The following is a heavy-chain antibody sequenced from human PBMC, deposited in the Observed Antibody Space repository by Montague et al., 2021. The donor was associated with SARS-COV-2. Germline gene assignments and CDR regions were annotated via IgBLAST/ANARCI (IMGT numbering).Heavy chain of an antibody. J-gene: IGHJ4*02. CDR1: GFTFSYYA. CDR2: ISGSGGTT. CDR3: AKAHYYDSSGYYF. D-gene: IGHD3-22*01. V-gene: IGHV3-23*01. Sequence: SLRLSCAASGFTFSYYAMSWVRQAPGKGLEWVSTISGSGGTTYYADSVKGRFTISRDNSKNTLYLRMNSLRAEDTAVYYCAKAHYYDSSGYYFWGQGTLVTASS.